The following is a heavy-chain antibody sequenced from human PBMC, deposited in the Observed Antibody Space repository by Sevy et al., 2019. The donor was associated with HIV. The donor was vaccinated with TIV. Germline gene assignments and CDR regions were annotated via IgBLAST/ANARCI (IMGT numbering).Heavy chain of an antibody. J-gene: IGHJ4*02. CDR2: IGWNSGSV. Sequence: GGCLRLSCAASGFRFEDYGMHWVRRAPGKGLEWVSGIGWNSGSVGYAVSVKARFTISRDNAKNLLYLQMNSLTSEDTALYYCAKDLLPYGSGSYPLDYWGQGTVVTVSS. CDR3: AKDLLPYGSGSYPLDY. CDR1: GFRFEDYG. D-gene: IGHD3-10*01. V-gene: IGHV3-9*01.